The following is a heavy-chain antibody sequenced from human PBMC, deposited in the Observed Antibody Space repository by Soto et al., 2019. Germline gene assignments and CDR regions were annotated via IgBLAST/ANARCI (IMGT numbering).Heavy chain of an antibody. CDR1: GGSFSGYY. Sequence: SLTCAVYGGSFSGYYWSWIRQPPGKGLEWIGEINHSGSTNYNPSLKSRVTISVDTSKNQFSLKLSSVTAADTAVYYCAREPGIAVAGLYYYYYMDVWGKGATVTVSS. V-gene: IGHV4-34*01. CDR3: AREPGIAVAGLYYYYYMDV. CDR2: INHSGST. J-gene: IGHJ6*03. D-gene: IGHD6-19*01.